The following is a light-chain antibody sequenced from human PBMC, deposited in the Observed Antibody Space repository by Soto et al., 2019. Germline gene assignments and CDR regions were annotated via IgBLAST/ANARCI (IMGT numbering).Light chain of an antibody. CDR2: GAS. Sequence: EIVLTQSPASLSLSPRETATLSCRASQSINRYLAWYQHKPGQAPRLLIDGASTRATGVPARCSGSGSGTDFTLTISRLEPEDFAVYYCQQYGSSGTFGQGTKVDIK. CDR1: QSINRY. CDR3: QQYGSSGT. J-gene: IGKJ1*01. V-gene: IGKV3-20*01.